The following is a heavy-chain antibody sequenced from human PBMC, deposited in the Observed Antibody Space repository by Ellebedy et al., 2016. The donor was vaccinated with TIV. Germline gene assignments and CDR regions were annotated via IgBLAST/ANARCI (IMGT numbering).Heavy chain of an antibody. CDR2: IYYSGST. Sequence: MPSETLSLTCTVSGGSISSYYWSWIRQPPGKGLEWIGYIYYSGSTNYNPSLKSRVTISVDTSKNQFSLKLSSVTAADTAVYYCARAAFYGGNSYLIFDYWGQGTLVTVSS. V-gene: IGHV4-59*01. CDR3: ARAAFYGGNSYLIFDY. CDR1: GGSISSYY. D-gene: IGHD4-23*01. J-gene: IGHJ4*02.